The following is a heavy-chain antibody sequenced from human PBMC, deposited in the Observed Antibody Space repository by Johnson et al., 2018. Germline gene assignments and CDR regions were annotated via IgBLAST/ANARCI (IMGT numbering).Heavy chain of an antibody. CDR1: GGSISSRSYY. V-gene: IGHV4-61*01. D-gene: IGHD3-3*01. CDR3: ARWTLRPVDAFDI. J-gene: IGHJ3*02. CDR2: IYYSWST. Sequence: QVQLQESGPGLVKSSETLSLTCTVSGGSISSRSYYWSWIRQPPGKGLAWIGYIYYSWSTNYTPSLKSQVTISVDTSKNQSSLKLSSVTAADTAVYYCARWTLRPVDAFDIWGQGTMVTVSS.